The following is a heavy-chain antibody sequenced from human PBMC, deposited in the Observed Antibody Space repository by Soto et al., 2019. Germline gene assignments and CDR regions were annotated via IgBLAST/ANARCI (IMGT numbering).Heavy chain of an antibody. V-gene: IGHV1-69*13. J-gene: IGHJ5*02. Sequence: GASVKVSCKASGGTFSSYAISWVRQAPGQGLEWMGGIIPIFGTANYAQKFQGRVTITADESTSTAYMELSSLRSEDTAVYYCARDLDRYYYASSGYLNWFDPWGQGTLVTVSS. CDR2: IIPIFGTA. D-gene: IGHD3-22*01. CDR1: GGTFSSYA. CDR3: ARDLDRYYYASSGYLNWFDP.